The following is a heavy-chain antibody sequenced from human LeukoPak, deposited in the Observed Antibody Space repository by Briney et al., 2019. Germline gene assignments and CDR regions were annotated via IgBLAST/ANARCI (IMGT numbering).Heavy chain of an antibody. D-gene: IGHD3-10*01. Sequence: SETLSLTCTVSGGSISSYHWSWIRQPPGKGLEWIGYIYYSGSTNYNPSLKSRVTISVDTSKNQFSLKLSSVTAADTAVYYCASTGGFGELLLWFDPWGQGTLVTVSS. CDR1: GGSISSYH. V-gene: IGHV4-59*01. J-gene: IGHJ5*02. CDR2: IYYSGST. CDR3: ASTGGFGELLLWFDP.